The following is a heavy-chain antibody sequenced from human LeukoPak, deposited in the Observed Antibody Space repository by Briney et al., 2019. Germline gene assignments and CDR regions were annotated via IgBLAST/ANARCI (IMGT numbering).Heavy chain of an antibody. CDR1: GGSFNDYY. V-gene: IGHV4-34*01. D-gene: IGHD3-16*01. J-gene: IGHJ5*02. Sequence: PETLSLTCDVSGGSFNDYYWSWIRQAPGKGLEWIGEIRHSGSTNYNPSLKGRVTVSVDTSKNQFSLRLTSVTAADTAVYYCARHYGPWGQGTLVTVSS. CDR3: ARHYGP. CDR2: IRHSGST.